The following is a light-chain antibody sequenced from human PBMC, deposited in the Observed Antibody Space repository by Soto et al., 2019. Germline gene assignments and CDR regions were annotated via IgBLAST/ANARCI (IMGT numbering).Light chain of an antibody. CDR2: AAS. Sequence: IQMTHSPSSLSASIGDRVTITGRASQSISSYLKWYQQKPGKAPKLLIYAASSLQSGVPSRFSGSGSGTDFTLTISSLQPEDFATYYCPQVNSYPQTFGQGTRLEIK. V-gene: IGKV1-39*01. CDR1: QSISSY. CDR3: PQVNSYPQT. J-gene: IGKJ5*01.